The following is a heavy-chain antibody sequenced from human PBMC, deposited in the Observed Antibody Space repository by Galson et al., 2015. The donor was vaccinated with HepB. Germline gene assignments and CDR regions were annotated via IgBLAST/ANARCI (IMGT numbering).Heavy chain of an antibody. J-gene: IGHJ4*02. CDR1: GGTFSSYT. CDR3: AREVERYCSSTSCPSVDY. V-gene: IGHV1-69*04. CDR2: IIPILGIA. Sequence: SVKVSCKASGGTFSSYTISWVRQAPGQGLEWMGRIIPILGIANYAQKFQGRVTITADKSTSTAYMELNSLRSEDTAVYYCAREVERYCSSTSCPSVDYWGQGTLVTVSS. D-gene: IGHD2-2*01.